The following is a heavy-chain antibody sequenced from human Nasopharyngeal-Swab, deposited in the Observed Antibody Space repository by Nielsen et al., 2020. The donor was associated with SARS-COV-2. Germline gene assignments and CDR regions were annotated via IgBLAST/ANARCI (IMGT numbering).Heavy chain of an antibody. CDR3: TTKRSPFDY. J-gene: IGHJ4*02. Sequence: GGSLRLSCAASGFTFSSYAMHWVRQAPGKGLEWVAVISYDGSNKYYADSAKGRFTISRDDSKNTLYLQMNSLKTEDTAVYYCTTKRSPFDYWGQGTLVTVSS. V-gene: IGHV3-30-3*01. D-gene: IGHD1-14*01. CDR2: ISYDGSNK. CDR1: GFTFSSYA.